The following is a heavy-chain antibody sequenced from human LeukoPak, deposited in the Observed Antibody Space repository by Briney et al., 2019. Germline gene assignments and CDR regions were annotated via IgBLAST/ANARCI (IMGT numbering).Heavy chain of an antibody. V-gene: IGHV3-23*01. CDR2: ISGSSGGST. D-gene: IGHD4-17*01. J-gene: IGHJ4*02. CDR3: AKDSTYGAFDY. Sequence: GGSLRLSCAASGFTFSRYAMSWVRQAPGKGLEWVSIISGSSGGSTYYADSVKGRFPISRDNSRNMLYLQMNSLRAEDTAIYYCAKDSTYGAFDYWGQGTLVTVSS. CDR1: GFTFSRYA.